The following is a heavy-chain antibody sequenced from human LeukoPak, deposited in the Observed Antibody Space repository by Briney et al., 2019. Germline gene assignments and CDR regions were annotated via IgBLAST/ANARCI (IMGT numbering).Heavy chain of an antibody. CDR3: AREFYYDSSGYYGNFDY. Sequence: SETLSLTCAVYGGSFSGYYWSWIRQPPGKGLEWIGEINHSGSTNYNPSLKSRVTISVDTSKNQFSLKLSSVTAADTAVYYCAREFYYDSSGYYGNFDYWGQGTLVTVSS. D-gene: IGHD3-22*01. V-gene: IGHV4-34*01. J-gene: IGHJ4*02. CDR2: INHSGST. CDR1: GGSFSGYY.